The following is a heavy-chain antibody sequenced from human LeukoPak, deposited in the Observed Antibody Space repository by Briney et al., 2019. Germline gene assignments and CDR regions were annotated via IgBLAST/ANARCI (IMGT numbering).Heavy chain of an antibody. CDR2: IYYSGST. CDR3: ARSLVRGVIITKWWFDP. CDR1: GGSISSSSYY. J-gene: IGHJ5*02. V-gene: IGHV4-39*01. Sequence: SETLSLTCTVSGGSISSSSYYWGWIRQPPGKGLEWIGSIYYSGSTYYNPSLKSRVTISVDTSKNQFSLKLSSVTAADTAVYYCARSLVRGVIITKWWFDPWGQGTLVTVSS. D-gene: IGHD3-10*01.